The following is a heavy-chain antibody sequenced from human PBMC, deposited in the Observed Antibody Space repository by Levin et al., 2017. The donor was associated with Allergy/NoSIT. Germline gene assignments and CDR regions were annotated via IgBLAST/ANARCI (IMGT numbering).Heavy chain of an antibody. CDR2: ISSSSSYI. CDR3: ARIGSLTGYRDY. D-gene: IGHD3-9*01. Sequence: PGGSLRLSCAASGFTFSSYNMNWVRQAPGKGLEWVSSISSSSSYIYYADSLKGRFTISRDNAKNSLYLQMNSLRAEDTAVYYCARIGSLTGYRDYWGQGTLVTVSS. CDR1: GFTFSSYN. V-gene: IGHV3-21*01. J-gene: IGHJ4*02.